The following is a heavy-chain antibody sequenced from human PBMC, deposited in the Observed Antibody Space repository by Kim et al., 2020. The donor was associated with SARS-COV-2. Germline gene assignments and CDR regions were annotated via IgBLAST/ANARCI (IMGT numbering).Heavy chain of an antibody. Sequence: SDTLSLTCTVSGGSISSSSYYWGWIRQPPGKGLEWIGSIYYSGSTYYNPSLKSRVTISVDTSKNQFSLKLSSVTAADTAVYYCARLGSSGRYWGQGTLVTVSS. CDR2: IYYSGST. CDR1: GGSISSSSYY. V-gene: IGHV4-39*01. D-gene: IGHD6-19*01. J-gene: IGHJ4*02. CDR3: ARLGSSGRY.